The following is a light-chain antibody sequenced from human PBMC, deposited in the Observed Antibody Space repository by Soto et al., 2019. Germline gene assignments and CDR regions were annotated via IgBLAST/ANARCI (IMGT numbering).Light chain of an antibody. CDR1: QSISTY. V-gene: IGKV1-39*01. CDR3: QQSYSNPTWT. J-gene: IGKJ1*01. CDR2: DSS. Sequence: DIQLTQSPSSLSSSVGDRITITFLASQSISTYLNWYQQKPGEAPTLLVYDSSTLQSGVPSRFSGSGFGAEFTLTVSSLQPEDFATYYCQQSYSNPTWTFGQGTKVDIK.